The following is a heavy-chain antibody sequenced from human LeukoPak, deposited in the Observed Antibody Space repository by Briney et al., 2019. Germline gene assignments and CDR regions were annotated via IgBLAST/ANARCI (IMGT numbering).Heavy chain of an antibody. CDR2: IYHGGST. D-gene: IGHD3-3*01. CDR3: ARKPYDFWSGYFSVDFDY. V-gene: IGHV4-4*02. CDR1: GGSISSSNW. Sequence: SETLSLTCAVSGGSISSSNWWSWVRQPPGKGLEWIGEIYHGGSTNYNPSLKSRVTISVDKSKNQFSLKLSSVTAADTAVYYCARKPYDFWSGYFSVDFDYWGQGTLVTVSS. J-gene: IGHJ4*02.